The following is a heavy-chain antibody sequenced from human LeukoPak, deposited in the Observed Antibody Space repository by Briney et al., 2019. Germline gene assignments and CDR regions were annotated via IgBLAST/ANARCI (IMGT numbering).Heavy chain of an antibody. CDR1: GGTFSSYA. CDR3: ARDLINGDTAMVLDY. J-gene: IGHJ4*02. V-gene: IGHV1-69*06. Sequence: ASVKVSCKASGGTFSSYAISWVRQAPGQGLEWMGGIIPIFGTANYAQKFQGRVTITADKSTSTAYMELSSLRSEDTAVYYCARDLINGDTAMVLDYWGQGTLVTVSS. CDR2: IIPIFGTA. D-gene: IGHD5-18*01.